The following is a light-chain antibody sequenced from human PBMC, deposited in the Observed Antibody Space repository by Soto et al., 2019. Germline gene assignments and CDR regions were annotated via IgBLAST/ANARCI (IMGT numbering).Light chain of an antibody. CDR3: QQYANLPLT. CDR2: AAS. J-gene: IGKJ4*01. Sequence: AIRMTQSPSSFSASTGDRVTITCRASQGISSYLAWYQQKPGKAPKLLIYAASTLQSGVPSRFSGSGSGTDFTLTISCLQSEDFATYYCQQYANLPLTFGGGTKVELK. CDR1: QGISSY. V-gene: IGKV1-8*01.